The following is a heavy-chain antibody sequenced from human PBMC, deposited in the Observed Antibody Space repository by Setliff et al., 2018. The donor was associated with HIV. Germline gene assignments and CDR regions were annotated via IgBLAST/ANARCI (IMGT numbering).Heavy chain of an antibody. Sequence: SETLSLTCTVSGDSISSHYWSWMRQPPGKGLEWIGYIDNSGNTNYSPSLKSRITISRDTSKNQFSLKLNSVTAADAAVYYCARSTPSVGYISEHWGQGTLVTVSS. CDR3: ARSTPSVGYISEH. J-gene: IGHJ4*02. CDR2: IDNSGNT. D-gene: IGHD5-12*01. V-gene: IGHV4-59*11. CDR1: GDSISSHY.